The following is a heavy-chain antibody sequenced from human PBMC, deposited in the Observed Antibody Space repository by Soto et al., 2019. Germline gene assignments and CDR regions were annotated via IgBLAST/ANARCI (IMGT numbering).Heavy chain of an antibody. CDR1: GGTFSSYA. CDR2: IIPIFGTA. Sequence: QVQLVQSGAEVKKPGSSVKVSCKASGGTFSSYAISWVRQAPGQGLEWMGGIIPIFGTANYAQKFQGRVTITADESTSTADMELSSLRSEDTAVYYCARGGKITMVRGPNYDYYGMDVWGQGTTVTVSS. J-gene: IGHJ6*02. D-gene: IGHD3-10*01. V-gene: IGHV1-69*01. CDR3: ARGGKITMVRGPNYDYYGMDV.